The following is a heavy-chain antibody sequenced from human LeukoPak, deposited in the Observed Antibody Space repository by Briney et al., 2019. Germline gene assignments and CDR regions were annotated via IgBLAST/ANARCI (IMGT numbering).Heavy chain of an antibody. CDR1: GFTFSSYD. J-gene: IGHJ4*02. CDR2: IGTAGDT. Sequence: GGSLRLSCAASGFTFSSYDMHWVRQATGKGLEWVSAIGTAGDTYYPGSVKGRFTISRENAKTSLYLQMNSLRAGDTAVYYCARGSIAVGYSYGYSFYFDYWGQGTLVTVSS. D-gene: IGHD5-18*01. CDR3: ARGSIAVGYSYGYSFYFDY. V-gene: IGHV3-13*01.